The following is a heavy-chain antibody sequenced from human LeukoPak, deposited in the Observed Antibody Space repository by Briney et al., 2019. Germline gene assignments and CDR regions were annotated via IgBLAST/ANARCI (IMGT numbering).Heavy chain of an antibody. CDR2: IYYTGST. V-gene: IGHV4-61*01. Sequence: SETLSLTCTVSGGSISSGPYYCSCIRQPPGKGLEWIGFIYYTGSTNYNPSLKSRVTISVDTSKNQLSLKLSSVTAADTAVDYCARLNSWPSPDSWGQGTLLTVSS. D-gene: IGHD2-15*01. CDR3: ARLNSWPSPDS. J-gene: IGHJ4*02. CDR1: GGSISSGPYY.